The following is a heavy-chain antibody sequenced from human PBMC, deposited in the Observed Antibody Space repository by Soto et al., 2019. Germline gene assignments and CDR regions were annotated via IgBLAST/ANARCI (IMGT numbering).Heavy chain of an antibody. J-gene: IGHJ6*02. D-gene: IGHD1-7*01. Sequence: QVQLVASGGGVVQPGRSLRLSCVASGFTFSNHGMYWVRQAPGKGLEWVTVISSDGSNQYYAGSVKGRFTISRDNAKNTLYMQMNSLRAEDTAVYYCAIDAMALVAKNYYCMDVWGQGTTVTVSS. CDR2: ISSDGSNQ. CDR3: AIDAMALVAKNYYCMDV. V-gene: IGHV3-30*03. CDR1: GFTFSNHG.